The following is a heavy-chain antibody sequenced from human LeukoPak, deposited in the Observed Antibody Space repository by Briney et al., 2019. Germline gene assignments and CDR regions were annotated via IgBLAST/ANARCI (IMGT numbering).Heavy chain of an antibody. CDR1: GYTFTSYY. CDR2: INPSGGST. D-gene: IGHD5-24*01. Sequence: ASVKVSCKASGYTFTSYYMHWVRQAPGQGLEWMGIINPSGGSTSYAQKFQGRVTMNRDRSTSKVYMELSSLRSEDTAVYYCARDQEMAPYYYYMDVWGKGTTVTVSS. CDR3: ARDQEMAPYYYYMDV. J-gene: IGHJ6*03. V-gene: IGHV1-46*01.